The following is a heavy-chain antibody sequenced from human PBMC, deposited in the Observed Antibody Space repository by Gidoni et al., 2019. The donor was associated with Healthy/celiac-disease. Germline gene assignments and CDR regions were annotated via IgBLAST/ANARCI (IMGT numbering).Heavy chain of an antibody. V-gene: IGHV4-4*02. CDR3: ARAPVIDNGGAFDI. D-gene: IGHD1-1*01. CDR2: IYHSGRT. CDR1: GGSISSSNW. Sequence: QVQLPESGPGRVKPSGTLSLICAVSGGSISSSNWWSWVRQAPGKGLEWIGEIYHSGRTNYNPSLKSRVTISVDKSKNQFSLKLSSVTAADTAVYYCARAPVIDNGGAFDIWGQGTMVTVSS. J-gene: IGHJ3*02.